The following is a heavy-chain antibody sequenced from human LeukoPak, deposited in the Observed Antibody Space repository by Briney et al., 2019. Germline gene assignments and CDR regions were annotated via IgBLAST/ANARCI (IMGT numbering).Heavy chain of an antibody. V-gene: IGHV1-2*02. D-gene: IGHD2/OR15-2a*01. CDR3: ARDGAFLGSVKLY. Sequence: ASVKVSCKASGYTFTGYYMHWVRQAPGQGLEWIGWINPNSGGTNYAQKFQGRVPMTRDTSISTAYMELRRLRSDDTDVYYSARDGAFLGSVKLYWGERTLVTASS. CDR2: INPNSGGT. CDR1: GYTFTGYY. J-gene: IGHJ4*02.